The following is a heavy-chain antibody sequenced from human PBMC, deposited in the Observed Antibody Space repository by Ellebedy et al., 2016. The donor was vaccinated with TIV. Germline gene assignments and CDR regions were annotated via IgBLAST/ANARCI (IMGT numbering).Heavy chain of an antibody. J-gene: IGHJ5*02. V-gene: IGHV4-4*02. D-gene: IGHD3-10*01. Sequence: MPSETLSLTCGVSGCSINTDNWWWSWVRQSPGRGLVWIGDVYLTWGTNYNPPLASPVTISVDIAKNQFSLRLESVTAADTALYYCVRLIPYSSGTYLALDPWGQGTLVTVSS. CDR3: VRLIPYSSGTYLALDP. CDR1: GCSINTDNW. CDR2: VYLTWGT.